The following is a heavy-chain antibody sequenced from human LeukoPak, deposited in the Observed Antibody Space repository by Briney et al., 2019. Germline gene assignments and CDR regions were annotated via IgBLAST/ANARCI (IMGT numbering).Heavy chain of an antibody. J-gene: IGHJ6*02. CDR2: ISSSSSTI. D-gene: IGHD2-8*02. CDR1: GFTFSSYS. V-gene: IGHV3-48*02. CDR3: ARDLVGPPDYYYGMDV. Sequence: TGGSLRLSCAASGFTFSSYSMNWVRQAPGKGLEWVLYISSSSSTIYYTDSVKGRFTISRDNAKSSLYLQMNSLRDEDTAVYYCARDLVGPPDYYYGMDVWGQGTTVTVSS.